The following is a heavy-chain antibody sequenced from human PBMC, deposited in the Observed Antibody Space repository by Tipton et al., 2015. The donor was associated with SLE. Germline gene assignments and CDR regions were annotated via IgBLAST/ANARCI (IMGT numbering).Heavy chain of an antibody. CDR2: ISTKNGDT. D-gene: IGHD3-10*02. V-gene: IGHV1-18*01. CDR3: ARECSGTGCLDY. CDR1: GGTFSGYA. J-gene: IGHJ4*02. Sequence: QSGAEVKKPGSSVKVSCKASGGTFSGYAISWMRQAPGQGLEWMGWISTKNGDTKYAQRFQGRVSMTTDTSTSTTYMALRSPRSDDTAIYYCARECSGTGCLDYWGQGTLVTVSS.